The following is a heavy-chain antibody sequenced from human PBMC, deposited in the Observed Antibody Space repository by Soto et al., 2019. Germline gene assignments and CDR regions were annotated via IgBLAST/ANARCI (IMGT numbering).Heavy chain of an antibody. Sequence: EVQLWESGGGLVQPGGSLRLSCAASGSSFSNYAVTWVRQAPGKGLEWVSAISASGGSTYYADSVKGRFTISRDNSKNTVQREMNSLRAEDTAVYYCAKRLWSGSNSVGNGMDVWGQGTTVTVSS. CDR3: AKRLWSGSNSVGNGMDV. CDR1: GSSFSNYA. V-gene: IGHV3-23*01. CDR2: ISASGGST. D-gene: IGHD3-3*01. J-gene: IGHJ6*02.